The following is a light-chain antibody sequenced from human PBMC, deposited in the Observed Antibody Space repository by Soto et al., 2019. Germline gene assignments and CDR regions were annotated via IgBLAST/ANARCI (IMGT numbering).Light chain of an antibody. V-gene: IGLV3-21*02. CDR3: SSYTSSSTHV. J-gene: IGLJ1*01. CDR1: NIGSKT. CDR2: DDT. Sequence: SYELIQPPSVSVAPGQTARVTCGGNNIGSKTVHWYQHKPGQAPVLVVYDDTDRPSGIPERFSGSNSGNTATLTISGLQAEDEADYYCSSYTSSSTHVFGTGTKVTVL.